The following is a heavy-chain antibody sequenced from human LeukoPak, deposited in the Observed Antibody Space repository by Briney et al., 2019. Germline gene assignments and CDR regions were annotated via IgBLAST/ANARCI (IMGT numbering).Heavy chain of an antibody. V-gene: IGHV1-2*02. D-gene: IGHD3-22*01. J-gene: IGHJ4*02. CDR1: GYTFTSHD. CDR3: ARSNYDSSGYYYPSLLGY. CDR2: INPNSGGT. Sequence: ASVKVSCKASGYTFTSHDINWVRQATGQGLEWMGWINPNSGGTNYAQKFQGRVTMTRDTSISTAYMELSRLRSDDTAVYYCARSNYDSSGYYYPSLLGYWGQGTLVTVSS.